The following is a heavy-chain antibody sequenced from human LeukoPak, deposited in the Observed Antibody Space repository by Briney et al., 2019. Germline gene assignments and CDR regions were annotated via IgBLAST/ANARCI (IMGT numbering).Heavy chain of an antibody. CDR3: ARDRYCSGGYCYSGRFDP. CDR1: GDSISDYY. CDR2: IYDSGTT. J-gene: IGHJ5*02. Sequence: SETLSLNCTVSGDSISDYYWTWIRQPPGKGLEWIGYIYDSGTTNYNPSLKSRVTISMDTSKNQFSLNLKSVTAADTAIYYCARDRYCSGGYCYSGRFDPWGQETLVTVSS. D-gene: IGHD2-15*01. V-gene: IGHV4-59*01.